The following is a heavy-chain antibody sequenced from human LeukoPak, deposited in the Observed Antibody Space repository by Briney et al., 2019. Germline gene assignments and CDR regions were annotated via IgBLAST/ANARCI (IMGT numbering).Heavy chain of an antibody. D-gene: IGHD3-22*01. Sequence: SETLSLTCTVSGGSISSYYWSWIRQPPGKGLEWIGHFYNTGSTNYNASLKSRVTISEDTSKSQFSLRLNSVTAADTAMYYCARLRSYYDSSGSFGNYLDYWGRGTLVTVSS. CDR1: GGSISSYY. CDR3: ARLRSYYDSSGSFGNYLDY. J-gene: IGHJ4*02. CDR2: FYNTGST. V-gene: IGHV4-59*08.